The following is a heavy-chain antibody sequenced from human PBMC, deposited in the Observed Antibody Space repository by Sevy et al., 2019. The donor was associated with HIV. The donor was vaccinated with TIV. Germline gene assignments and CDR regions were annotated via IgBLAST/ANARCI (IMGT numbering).Heavy chain of an antibody. CDR3: AIFYYYGSGTDYNGMDV. J-gene: IGHJ6*02. CDR2: ITGSGTGSAGSGGST. V-gene: IGHV3-23*01. D-gene: IGHD3-10*01. Sequence: GGSLRLSCAASGFTFSMYAMSWVRQAPGKGLEWVSGITGSGTGSAGSGGSTHYADSVKGRFTVSIDNSKNTLYLQMNSLRAEDTAVYYCAIFYYYGSGTDYNGMDVWGQGTTVTVSS. CDR1: GFTFSMYA.